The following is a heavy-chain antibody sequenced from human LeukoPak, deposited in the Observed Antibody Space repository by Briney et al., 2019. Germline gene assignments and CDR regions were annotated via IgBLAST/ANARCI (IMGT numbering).Heavy chain of an antibody. D-gene: IGHD3-22*01. CDR2: IYYSGST. J-gene: IGHJ4*02. CDR1: GGSISSGDYY. V-gene: IGHV4-30-4*01. CDR3: ARGFGGYPQPVDY. Sequence: SQTLSLTCTVFGGSISSGDYYWSWIRQPPGKGLEWIGYIYYSGSTYYNPSLKSRVTISVDTSKNQFSLKLSSVTAADTAVYYCARGFGGYPQPVDYWGQGTLVTVSS.